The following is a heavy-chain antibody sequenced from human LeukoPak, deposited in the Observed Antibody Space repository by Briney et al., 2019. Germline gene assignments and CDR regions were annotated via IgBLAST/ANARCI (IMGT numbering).Heavy chain of an antibody. CDR2: ISWNSGSI. D-gene: IGHD3-16*01. J-gene: IGHJ4*02. CDR1: GFTFDDYA. V-gene: IGHV3-9*01. CDR3: AKDMITFGGAFDY. Sequence: AGRSLRLSCAASGFTFDDYAMHWVRQAPGKGLEWVSGISWNSGSIGYADSVKGRFTISRDNAKNSLYLQMNSLRAEDTALYYCAKDMITFGGAFDYWGQGTLVTVSS.